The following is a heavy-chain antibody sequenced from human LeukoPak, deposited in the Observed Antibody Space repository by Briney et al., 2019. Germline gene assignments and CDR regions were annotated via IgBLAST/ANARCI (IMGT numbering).Heavy chain of an antibody. CDR2: ISGDGGST. D-gene: IGHD3-3*01. Sequence: PGGSLRLSCTASGFTFDDYAMHWVRQAPGKGLEWVSLISGDGGSTSYADSVKGRFTISRDNSKNSLYLQMNSLRAEDIALYYCANAFESLFGAVSGVWGQGTTVTVSS. CDR1: GFTFDDYA. CDR3: ANAFESLFGAVSGV. V-gene: IGHV3-43*02. J-gene: IGHJ6*02.